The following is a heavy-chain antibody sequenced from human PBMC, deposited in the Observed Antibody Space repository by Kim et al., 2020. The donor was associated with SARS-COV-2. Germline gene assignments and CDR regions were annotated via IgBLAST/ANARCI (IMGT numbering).Heavy chain of an antibody. V-gene: IGHV3-48*03. Sequence: GGSLRLSCEASGFSFNSYEMSWVRQAPGKGLEWLSYISANGRGTHYADSVKGRFTISRDNTKNSLYLQMNSLRVEDTAIYYCAREIQITPDAFDNWGQGTMVTVSP. CDR3: AREIQITPDAFDN. CDR2: ISANGRGT. CDR1: GFSFNSYE. J-gene: IGHJ3*02.